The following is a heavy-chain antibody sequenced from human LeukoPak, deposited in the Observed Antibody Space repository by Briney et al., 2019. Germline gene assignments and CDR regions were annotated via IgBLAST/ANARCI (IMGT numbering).Heavy chain of an antibody. J-gene: IGHJ4*02. D-gene: IGHD1-26*01. CDR2: ISYDGNHK. CDR1: GFTFSHYA. Sequence: GGSLRLSCAASGFTFSHYAMHWVRQAPGKGLEWVAVISYDGNHKYYADSVKGRFTISRDNSKNTLYVQMNSLRAEDTAVYYCARARNGTLKHWGQGTLVTVCS. CDR3: ARARNGTLKH. V-gene: IGHV3-30*01.